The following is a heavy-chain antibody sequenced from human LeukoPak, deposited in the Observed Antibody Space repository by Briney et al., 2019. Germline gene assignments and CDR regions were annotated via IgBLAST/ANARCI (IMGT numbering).Heavy chain of an antibody. CDR1: GFTFSSYG. J-gene: IGHJ5*02. CDR2: IWYDGSNK. CDR3: AKGSSVGATGGVFDD. V-gene: IGHV3-33*06. Sequence: PGGSLRLSCAASGFTFSSYGMHWVRQAPGKGLEWVAVIWYDGSNKYYPDSVKGRFTISRDNSKNTLYLQMNSLRAEDTAVYYCAKGSSVGATGGVFDDWGQGTLVTVSS. D-gene: IGHD1-26*01.